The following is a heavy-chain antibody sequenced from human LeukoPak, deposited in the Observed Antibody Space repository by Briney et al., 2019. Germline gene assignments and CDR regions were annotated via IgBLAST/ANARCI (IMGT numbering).Heavy chain of an antibody. D-gene: IGHD2-15*01. CDR3: ARGLQPDYYYYYMDV. Sequence: EASVKVSCKASGYTFTSYGISWVRPAPGQGLEWMGWISAYNGNTNYAQKLQGRVTMTTDTSTSTAYMELRSLRSDDTAVYYCARGLQPDYYYYYMDVWGKGTTVTVSS. V-gene: IGHV1-18*01. CDR2: ISAYNGNT. CDR1: GYTFTSYG. J-gene: IGHJ6*03.